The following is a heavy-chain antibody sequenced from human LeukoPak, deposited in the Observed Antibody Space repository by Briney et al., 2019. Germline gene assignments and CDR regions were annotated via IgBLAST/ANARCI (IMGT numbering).Heavy chain of an antibody. CDR2: IYYSGST. CDR1: GGSISSSSYY. J-gene: IGHJ4*02. D-gene: IGHD3-3*01. Sequence: PSETLSLTCTVSGGSISSSSYYWGWIRQPPGKGLEWIGSIYYSGSTYYNPSLKSRVTISVDTSKNQFSLKLSSVTAADTAVYYCAVARWEWLPFDYWGQGTLVTVSS. V-gene: IGHV4-39*01. CDR3: AVARWEWLPFDY.